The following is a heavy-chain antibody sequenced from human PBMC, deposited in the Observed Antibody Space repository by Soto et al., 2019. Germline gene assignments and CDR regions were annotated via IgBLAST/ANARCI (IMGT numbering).Heavy chain of an antibody. CDR3: ARWGMVLGARNYYYYGMDA. J-gene: IGHJ6*02. D-gene: IGHD3-10*01. CDR1: GGSISSSSYY. V-gene: IGHV4-39*01. Sequence: SETLSLTCTVSGGSISSSSYYWGWIRQPPGKGLEWIGSIYYSGSTYYNPSLKSRVTISVDTSKNQFSLKLSSVTAADTAVYYCARWGMVLGARNYYYYGMDAWGQGTTVPVSS. CDR2: IYYSGST.